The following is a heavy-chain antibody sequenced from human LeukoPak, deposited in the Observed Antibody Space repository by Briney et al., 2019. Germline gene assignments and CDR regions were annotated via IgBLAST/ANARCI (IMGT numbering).Heavy chain of an antibody. J-gene: IGHJ4*02. CDR2: IKQDGSEK. D-gene: IGHD1-7*01. V-gene: IGHV3-7*01. CDR3: ARDPSHWNYGAYYFDY. CDR1: GFTFSSYW. Sequence: PGGSLRLSCAASGFTFSSYWMSWVRQAPGKGLEGVANIKQDGSEKYYVDSVKGRFTISRDNAKNSLYLQMNSLRAEDTAVYYCARDPSHWNYGAYYFDYWGQGTLVTVSS.